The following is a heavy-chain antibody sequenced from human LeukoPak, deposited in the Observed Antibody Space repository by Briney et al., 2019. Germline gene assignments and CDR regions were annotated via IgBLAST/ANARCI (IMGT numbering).Heavy chain of an antibody. Sequence: PSETLSLTCTVSGDSISSSSYCWDWIRQPPGKGLEWIGNIYNSATTHYNPSLKTRITMYVDTSKNQFSLKLNSVTAADTGIYYCARHSRSAYTGYENAFDIWGQGTMVTVSS. CDR3: ARHSRSAYTGYENAFDI. D-gene: IGHD5-12*01. CDR2: IYNSATT. CDR1: GDSISSSSYC. J-gene: IGHJ3*02. V-gene: IGHV4-39*01.